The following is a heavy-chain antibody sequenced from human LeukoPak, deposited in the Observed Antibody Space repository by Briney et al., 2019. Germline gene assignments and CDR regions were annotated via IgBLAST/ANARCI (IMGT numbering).Heavy chain of an antibody. CDR2: IRYDGSNK. CDR3: AKDLNGDYAGVMYY. D-gene: IGHD4-17*01. CDR1: GFTFSSYG. Sequence: PGGSLRLSCAASGFTFSSYGMHWVRQAPGRGLEWVAFIRYDGSNKYYADSVKGGFTISRDNSKNTLYLQMNSLRAEDTAVYYCAKDLNGDYAGVMYYWGQGTLVTVSS. V-gene: IGHV3-30*02. J-gene: IGHJ4*02.